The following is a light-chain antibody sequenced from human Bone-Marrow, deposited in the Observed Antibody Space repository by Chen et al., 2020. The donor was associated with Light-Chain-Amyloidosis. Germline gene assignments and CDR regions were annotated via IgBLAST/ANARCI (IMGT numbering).Light chain of an antibody. CDR1: QTISSNY. Sequence: EIVLTQSPGTLSLSPGEGANLSCRASQTISSNYLTWYQQKFGQAPRLLIYGSSSRATGIPDRFTGSGSGTDFTLTINRLEPEDFAMYYCQQYGTSPLAVGGGTKGEIK. CDR3: QQYGTSPLA. CDR2: GSS. J-gene: IGKJ4*01. V-gene: IGKV3-20*01.